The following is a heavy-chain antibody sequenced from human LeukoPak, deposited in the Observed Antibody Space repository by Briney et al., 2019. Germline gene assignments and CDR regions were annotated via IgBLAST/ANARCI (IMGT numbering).Heavy chain of an antibody. J-gene: IGHJ4*02. CDR3: ARVDDYGDYELDY. CDR2: IYYSGST. V-gene: IGHV4-59*12. Sequence: SETLSLTCTLSGGSISNYYWSWIRQPPGKGLEWIGSIYYSGSTYYNPSLKSRVTISVDTSKNQFSLKLSSVTAADTAVYYCARVDDYGDYELDYWGQGTLVTVSS. CDR1: GGSISNYY. D-gene: IGHD4-17*01.